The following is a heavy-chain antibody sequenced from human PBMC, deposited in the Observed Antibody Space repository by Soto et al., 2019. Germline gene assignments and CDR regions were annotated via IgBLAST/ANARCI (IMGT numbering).Heavy chain of an antibody. CDR1: GYTLTELS. CDR2: FDPEDGET. Sequence: GASVKVSCKVSGYTLTELSMHWVRQAPGKGLEWMGGFDPEDGETIYAQKFQGRVTMTEDTSTDTAYMELSSLRSEDTAVYYCATGPEYGSGSKYWFDPWGQGTLVTVSS. CDR3: ATGPEYGSGSKYWFDP. J-gene: IGHJ5*02. V-gene: IGHV1-24*01. D-gene: IGHD3-10*01.